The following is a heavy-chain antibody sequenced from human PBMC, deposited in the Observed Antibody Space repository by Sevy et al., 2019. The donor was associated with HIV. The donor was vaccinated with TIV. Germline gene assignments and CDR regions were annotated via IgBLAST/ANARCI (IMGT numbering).Heavy chain of an antibody. CDR2: IYYSGST. CDR3: AGVGSSWYFGYPSYDAFDI. J-gene: IGHJ3*02. V-gene: IGHV4-31*03. D-gene: IGHD6-13*01. Sequence: SETLSLTCTVSGGCISSGGYYWSRLRQHPGKGQEWIGYIYYSGSTYYNPSLKSRVTISVDTSKTQFSLKPSSVTAAETAVYYCAGVGSSWYFGYPSYDAFDIWGQGTMVTVSS. CDR1: GGCISSGGYY.